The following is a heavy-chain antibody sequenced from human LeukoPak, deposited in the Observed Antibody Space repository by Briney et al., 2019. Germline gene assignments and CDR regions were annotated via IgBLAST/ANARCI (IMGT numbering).Heavy chain of an antibody. J-gene: IGHJ5*02. CDR3: ASRPRVVVAATKMYNWFDP. V-gene: IGHV4-4*02. D-gene: IGHD2-15*01. Sequence: SGTLSLTCAVSGGSISSSNWWSWVRQPPGKGLEWIGEIYHSGSTNYNPSLKSRVTISVDKSKNQFSLKLSSVTAADTAVYYCASRPRVVVAATKMYNWFDPWGQGTLVTVSS. CDR2: IYHSGST. CDR1: GGSISSSNW.